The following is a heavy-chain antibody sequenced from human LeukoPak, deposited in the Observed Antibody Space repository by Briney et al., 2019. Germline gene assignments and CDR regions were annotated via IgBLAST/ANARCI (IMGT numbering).Heavy chain of an antibody. D-gene: IGHD5/OR15-5a*01. CDR1: GYTFTSYY. V-gene: IGHV1-2*02. J-gene: IGHJ5*02. CDR3: ARDPSRDNWFDP. CDR2: INPDSGNT. Sequence: ASVKVSCKASGYTFTSYYMHWVRQAPGQGLEWMGWINPDSGNTNYAQKFQGRVTMTRDMSTSTVYMELSSLTSDDTAVYYCARDPSRDNWFDPWGQGTLVTVSS.